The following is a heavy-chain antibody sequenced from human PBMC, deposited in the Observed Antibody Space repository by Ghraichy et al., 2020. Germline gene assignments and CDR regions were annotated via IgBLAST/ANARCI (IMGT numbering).Heavy chain of an antibody. CDR1: GFTFSSYW. Sequence: GGSLRLSCAASGFTFSSYWMHWVRQAPGKGLVWVSRINSDGSNTNYADSVKGRFTISRDNAKNTLYLQMNSLRAEDTAVYYCARSLNSGSYPDYWGQGSLITVSP. J-gene: IGHJ4*02. D-gene: IGHD1-26*01. CDR2: INSDGSNT. CDR3: ARSLNSGSYPDY. V-gene: IGHV3-74*01.